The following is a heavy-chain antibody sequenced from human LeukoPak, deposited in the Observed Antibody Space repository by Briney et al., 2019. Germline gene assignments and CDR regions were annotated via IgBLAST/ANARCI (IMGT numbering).Heavy chain of an antibody. CDR3: ARGPRAAADDY. D-gene: IGHD6-13*01. V-gene: IGHV1-18*01. CDR2: ISTYNGNT. Sequence: GASVKVSCKASGYTFTSYGISWVRQAPGQGLEWMGWISTYNGNTNYAQKLQGRVTMTTDTSTSTAYMELTSLTSADTAVYYCARGPRAAADDYWGQGTLVTVSS. J-gene: IGHJ4*02. CDR1: GYTFTSYG.